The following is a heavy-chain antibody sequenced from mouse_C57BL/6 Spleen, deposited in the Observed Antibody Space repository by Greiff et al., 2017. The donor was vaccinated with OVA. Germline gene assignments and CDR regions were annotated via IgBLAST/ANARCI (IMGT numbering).Heavy chain of an antibody. CDR3: ARNADTTGGYFDY. D-gene: IGHD1-1*01. V-gene: IGHV2-2*01. CDR1: GFSLTSYG. CDR2: IWSGGST. J-gene: IGHJ2*01. Sequence: VQRVESGPGLVQPSQSLSITCTVSGFSLTSYGVHWVRQSPGKGLEWLGVIWSGGSTDYNAAFISRLSISKDNSKSQVFFKMNSLQADDTAIYYCARNADTTGGYFDYWGQGTTLTVSS.